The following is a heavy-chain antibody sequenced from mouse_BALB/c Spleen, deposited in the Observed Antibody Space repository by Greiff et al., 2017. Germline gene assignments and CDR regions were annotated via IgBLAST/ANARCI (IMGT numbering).Heavy chain of an antibody. D-gene: IGHD1-1*01. CDR3: ACNYGRGL. Sequence: VQLKESGAELVKPGASVKLSCTASGFNFKDTYMNWVKQRPEQGLEWIGRIDPANGNTKYDPKFQGKATITADTSSNTAYLQLSSLTSEDTAVYYCACNYGRGLRGQGTSLTVSS. CDR1: GFNFKDTY. CDR2: IDPANGNT. V-gene: IGHV14-3*02. J-gene: IGHJ2*02.